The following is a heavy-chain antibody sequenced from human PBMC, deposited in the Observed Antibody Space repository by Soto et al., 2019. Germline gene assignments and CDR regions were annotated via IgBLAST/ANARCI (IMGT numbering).Heavy chain of an antibody. CDR2: IGGSGRTT. D-gene: IGHD3-22*01. V-gene: IGHV3-23*01. CDR3: AKSRYSDSSGDFYDY. CDR1: AFTFNNYA. Sequence: GSLRLSCAASAFTFNNYAMSWVRQAPGKGLEWVSGIGGSGRTTYYADSVKGRFTISRDNSNNTLFLQMNSLRAEDTAVYYCAKSRYSDSSGDFYDYWGQGTLVTV. J-gene: IGHJ4*02.